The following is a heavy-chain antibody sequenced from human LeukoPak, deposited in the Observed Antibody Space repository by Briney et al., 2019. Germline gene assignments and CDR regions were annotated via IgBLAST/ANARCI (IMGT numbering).Heavy chain of an antibody. Sequence: GGSLRLSCAASGFTFSSYGMHGVRQAPGKGLAWVAVIWYDGSNKYYADSVKGRFTISRDNSKNTLYLQMNSLRAEDTAVYYCAREPGDYYGSGSSDAFDFWGQGTRAIVSS. CDR1: GFTFSSYG. J-gene: IGHJ3*01. D-gene: IGHD3-10*01. CDR2: IWYDGSNK. V-gene: IGHV3-33*01. CDR3: AREPGDYYGSGSSDAFDF.